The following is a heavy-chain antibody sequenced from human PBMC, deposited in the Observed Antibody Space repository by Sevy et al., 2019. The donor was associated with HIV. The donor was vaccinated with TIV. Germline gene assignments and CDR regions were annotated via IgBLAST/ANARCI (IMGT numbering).Heavy chain of an antibody. D-gene: IGHD6-25*01. V-gene: IGHV3-30-3*01. CDR1: GFTFSSYA. J-gene: IGHJ4*02. CDR3: ARMKSLRLPTDY. CDR2: ISYDGSNK. Sequence: GGSLRLSCAASGFTFSSYAMHWVRQAPGKGLEWVAVISYDGSNKYYADSVKGRFTISRDNSKNTLYLQMNSLRAEDTAVYYCARMKSLRLPTDYWGQGTLVTVS.